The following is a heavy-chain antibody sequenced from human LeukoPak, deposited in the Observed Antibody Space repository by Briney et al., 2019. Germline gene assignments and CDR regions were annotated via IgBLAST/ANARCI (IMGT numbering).Heavy chain of an antibody. CDR2: ISGSGPST. D-gene: IGHD3-22*01. V-gene: IGHV3-23*01. CDR3: ARLPTFYFDSSHYHYDF. J-gene: IGHJ4*02. Sequence: PGGSLRLACAASGFTFTSYSMNWVRQAPGKGLEWTSSISGSGPSTEYADSVKGRFTISRDRAKNTLYLQMSNLRVEDTAVYYCARLPTFYFDSSHYHYDFWGQGTLVTVSS. CDR1: GFTFTSYS.